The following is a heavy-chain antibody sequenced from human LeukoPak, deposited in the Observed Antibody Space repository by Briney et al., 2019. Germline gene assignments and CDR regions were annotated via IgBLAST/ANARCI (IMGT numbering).Heavy chain of an antibody. D-gene: IGHD6-13*01. V-gene: IGHV3-21*01. CDR2: ISSSSSYI. J-gene: IGHJ4*02. CDR1: GFTFSSYS. CDR3: ARDLGCSSFIGY. Sequence: PGGSLRLSCAASGFTFSSYSMNWVRQAPGKGLEWVSSISSSSSYIYYADSVKGRFTISRDNAKNSLYLQMNSLRAEDTAVYYCARDLGCSSFIGYWGQGTLVTVSS.